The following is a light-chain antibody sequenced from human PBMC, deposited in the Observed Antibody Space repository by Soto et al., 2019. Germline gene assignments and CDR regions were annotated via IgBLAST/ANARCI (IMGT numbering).Light chain of an antibody. J-gene: IGKJ2*03. CDR1: QDIASY. V-gene: IGKV1-9*01. CDR3: QQYTTYSYS. Sequence: IQLTQSPSSLSASIGDRVTITCRASQDIASYLAWYQQKPGNAPKLLIYAASTLHSGVPSRFSGSGSGTDFTLTISSLQPDDFATYYCQQYTTYSYSFGQGTKLEIK. CDR2: AAS.